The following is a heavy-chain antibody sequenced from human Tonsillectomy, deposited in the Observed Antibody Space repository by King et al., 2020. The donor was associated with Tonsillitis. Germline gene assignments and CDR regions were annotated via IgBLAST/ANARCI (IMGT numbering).Heavy chain of an antibody. V-gene: IGHV3-9*01. CDR3: AKDRDSSSWYMSY. CDR1: GFTFDDYA. J-gene: IGHJ4*02. D-gene: IGHD6-13*01. CDR2: ISWNSGII. Sequence: VQLVESGGGLVQPGRSLRLSCAASGFTFDDYAMHWVRQAPGKGLEWVSGISWNSGIIGYADSVKGRFTISRDNAKNSLYLQMNSLRPEDTALYYCAKDRDSSSWYMSYWGQGTLVTVSS.